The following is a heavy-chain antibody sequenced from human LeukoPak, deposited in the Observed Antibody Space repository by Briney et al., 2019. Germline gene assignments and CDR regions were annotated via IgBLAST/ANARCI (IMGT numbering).Heavy chain of an antibody. CDR2: IRQDGSEK. D-gene: IGHD6-13*01. CDR1: GFTFSSYW. Sequence: PGGSLRLSCAASGFTFSSYWMTWVRQAPGKGLEWVAYIRQDGSEKYYVDSVKGRFTISRDNAKNSLYLQMNSLRAEDSGVYYCARVDSSSRRATYYLDYWGQGTLVTVSS. V-gene: IGHV3-7*01. CDR3: ARVDSSSRRATYYLDY. J-gene: IGHJ4*02.